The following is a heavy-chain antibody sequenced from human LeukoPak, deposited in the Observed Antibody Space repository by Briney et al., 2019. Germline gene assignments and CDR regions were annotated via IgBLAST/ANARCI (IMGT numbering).Heavy chain of an antibody. CDR2: IYSGGST. CDR1: GFTVRSNY. J-gene: IGHJ6*03. Sequence: GGSLRLSCAASGFTVRSNYMSWVRQAPGKGLEWVSVIYSGGSTYYADSVKGRFTISRDNSKNTLYLQMNSLRAEDTAVYYCARDRAPLGYMDVWGKGTTVTVSS. CDR3: ARDRAPLGYMDV. D-gene: IGHD3-10*01. V-gene: IGHV3-53*01.